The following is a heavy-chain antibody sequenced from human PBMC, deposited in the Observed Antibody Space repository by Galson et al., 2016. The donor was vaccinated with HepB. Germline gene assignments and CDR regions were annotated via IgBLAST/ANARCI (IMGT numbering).Heavy chain of an antibody. D-gene: IGHD3-16*02. CDR3: VRDRPKSLLNYYGMEF. J-gene: IGHJ6*02. V-gene: IGHV3-23*01. Sequence: SLRLSCAVSGFTFSTYAMSWVRQVPGKGLEWVSGISSSGGSTYYADFVKGRCTISRDNSKSTLYLQMDSLRADDTAVYFCVRDRPKSLLNYYGMEFWGQGTTVTVSS. CDR2: ISSSGGST. CDR1: GFTFSTYA.